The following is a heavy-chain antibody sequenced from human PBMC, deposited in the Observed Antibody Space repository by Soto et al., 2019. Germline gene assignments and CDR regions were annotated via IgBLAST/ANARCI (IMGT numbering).Heavy chain of an antibody. CDR1: GYTFSTYA. J-gene: IGHJ4*02. V-gene: IGHV1-3*05. D-gene: IGHD3-10*01. CDR3: ARGNVRGGCLDS. CDR2: FNGGNGNI. Sequence: QVQLVQSGAEERKPGASVKVSCKASGYTFSTYAMHWVRRAPGQSLEWMGWFNGGNGNIKYSQKFEGRVTITTDTAASTAYMELNMLRSEDTAVYYCARGNVRGGCLDSWGQGPLVSVSS.